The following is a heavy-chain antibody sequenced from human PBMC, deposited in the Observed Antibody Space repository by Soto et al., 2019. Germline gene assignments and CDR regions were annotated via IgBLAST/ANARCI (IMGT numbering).Heavy chain of an antibody. CDR2: NYHSGST. V-gene: IGHV4-4*02. CDR3: ATPTPTGDYYYYGMDV. J-gene: IGHJ6*02. Sequence: QVQLQESGPGLVKPSGTLSLTCAVSGGSISSSNWWSWVRQPPGKGLEWIGENYHSGSTTYNPPLKSRVTISVDKSKHQFSLKLSSVTAADTAVYYCATPTPTGDYYYYGMDVWGQGTTVTVSS. D-gene: IGHD3-10*01. CDR1: GGSISSSNW.